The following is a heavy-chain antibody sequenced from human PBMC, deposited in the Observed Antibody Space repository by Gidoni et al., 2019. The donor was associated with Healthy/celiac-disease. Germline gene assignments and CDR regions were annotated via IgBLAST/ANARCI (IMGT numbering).Heavy chain of an antibody. CDR3: AKGAAVANYYYYYGMDV. D-gene: IGHD6-19*01. CDR1: GLPFDDYA. Sequence: EVQLVESGGGLVQPGRSLRLSCAASGLPFDDYAMHWVRQAPGKGLEWVSGISWNSGSIGYADSVKGRFTISRDNAKNSLYLQMNSLRAEDTALYYCAKGAAVANYYYYYGMDVWGQGTTVTVS. CDR2: ISWNSGSI. V-gene: IGHV3-9*01. J-gene: IGHJ6*02.